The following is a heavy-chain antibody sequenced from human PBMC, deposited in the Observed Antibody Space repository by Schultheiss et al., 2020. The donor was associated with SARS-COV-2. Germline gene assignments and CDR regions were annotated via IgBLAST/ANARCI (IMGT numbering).Heavy chain of an antibody. D-gene: IGHD4-17*01. CDR2: INWNGGST. J-gene: IGHJ4*02. Sequence: GGSLRLSCATSGFTFSNYGMHWVRQAPGKGLELVSGINWNGGSTGYADSVKGRFTISRDNAKNSLYLQMNSLRAEDTAVYYCAKDSRKTVTTHWGQGTLVTFSS. CDR1: GFTFSNYG. CDR3: AKDSRKTVTTH. V-gene: IGHV3-20*04.